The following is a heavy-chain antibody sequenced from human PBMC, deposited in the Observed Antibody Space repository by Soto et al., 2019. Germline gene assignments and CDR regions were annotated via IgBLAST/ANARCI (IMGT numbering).Heavy chain of an antibody. V-gene: IGHV3-15*07. CDR1: GFTFTNAW. CDR2: IKRITDGGTT. J-gene: IGHJ4*02. CDR3: AGQYSSSSDY. Sequence: GGSLRLSCAASGFTFTNAWMHWVRQAPGKGLEWVGRIKRITDGGTTDYAAPVKGRFTISRDDSKNTLYLQMNSLKTEDTAVYYCAGQYSSSSDYWGQGTLVTVSS. D-gene: IGHD6-6*01.